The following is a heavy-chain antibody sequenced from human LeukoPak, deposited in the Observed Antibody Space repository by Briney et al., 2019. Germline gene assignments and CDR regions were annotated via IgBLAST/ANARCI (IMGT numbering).Heavy chain of an antibody. CDR2: MNPNSGNT. CDR3: ARGRFYRGGNGVVGY. J-gene: IGHJ4*02. Sequence: ASVKVSCKASGYTFTSYDINWVRQATGQGLEWMGWMNPNSGNTGYAQKFQGRVTMTRNTSISTAYMELSSLGSEDTAVYYCARGRFYRGGNGVVGYWGQGTLVTVSS. V-gene: IGHV1-8*01. D-gene: IGHD4-23*01. CDR1: GYTFTSYD.